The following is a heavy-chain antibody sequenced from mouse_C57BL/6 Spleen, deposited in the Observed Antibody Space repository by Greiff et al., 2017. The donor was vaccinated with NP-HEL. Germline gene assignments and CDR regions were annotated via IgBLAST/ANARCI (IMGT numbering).Heavy chain of an antibody. CDR2: IWRGGST. J-gene: IGHJ4*01. CDR1: GFSLTSYG. D-gene: IGHD1-1*01. CDR3: AKNYYGSSYYAMDY. Sequence: VQLQQSGPGLVQPSQSLSITCTVSGFSLTSYGVHWVRQSPGKGLEWLGVIWRGGSTDYNAAFMSRLSITKDNSKSQVFFKMNILQADDTAIYYCAKNYYGSSYYAMDYWGQGTSVTVSS. V-gene: IGHV2-5*01.